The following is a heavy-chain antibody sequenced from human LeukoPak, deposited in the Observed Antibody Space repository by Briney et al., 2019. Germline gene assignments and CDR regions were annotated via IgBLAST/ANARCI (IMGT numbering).Heavy chain of an antibody. V-gene: IGHV4-59*01. J-gene: IGHJ5*02. CDR2: IYYSGST. Sequence: SETLSLTCTVSGASISSYYWSWIRQPPGKGLEWIGYIYYSGSTRYNPSLKSRVTISVDTSKNQFSLKLSSVTAADTAVYYCARVGILRFPSNWFDPWGQGTLVTVSS. CDR3: ARVGILRFPSNWFDP. D-gene: IGHD3-3*01. CDR1: GASISSYY.